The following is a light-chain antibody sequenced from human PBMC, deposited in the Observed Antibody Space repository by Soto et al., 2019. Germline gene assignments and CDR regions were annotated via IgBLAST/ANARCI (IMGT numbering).Light chain of an antibody. J-gene: IGKJ2*01. CDR2: GAS. V-gene: IGKV3-20*01. Sequence: EIVLTQSPGTLSLSPGERATLSCRASQSVSSSYLAWYQQKPGQAPRLLIYGASSRATGIPDRFSGSGSGTYFPLTIRRLEPEHFAVYYCQQYVSSPNPFGQGTKLEI. CDR1: QSVSSSY. CDR3: QQYVSSPNP.